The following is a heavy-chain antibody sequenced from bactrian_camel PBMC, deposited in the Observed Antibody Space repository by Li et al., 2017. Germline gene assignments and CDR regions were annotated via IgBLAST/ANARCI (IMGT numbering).Heavy chain of an antibody. J-gene: IGHJ4*01. V-gene: IGHV3S26*01. Sequence: HVQLVESGGGSVQPGGSLRLRCVVSGYTYDNYCIGWFRQGVRLERDEVASIDADGSPRYATSAKGRFTISKDNAKNTLYLQMNNLQPEDTAMYYCAEGRGSRGEHCYSLNYWGQGTQVTVS. CDR3: AEGRGSRGEHCYSLNY. CDR1: GYTYDNYC. D-gene: IGHD6*01. CDR2: IDADGSP.